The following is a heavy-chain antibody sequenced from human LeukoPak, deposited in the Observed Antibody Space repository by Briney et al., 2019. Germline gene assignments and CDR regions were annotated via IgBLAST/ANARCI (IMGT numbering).Heavy chain of an antibody. CDR2: IYTSGGT. Sequence: SETLSLTCTVSGGSISSYYWSWIRQPAGRGLEWIGRIYTSGGTNYNPSLKSRVTMSVDTSKNQFSLKLSSVTAADTAVYYCAAIHSSSWYDYWGQGTLVTVSS. CDR1: GGSISSYY. J-gene: IGHJ4*02. D-gene: IGHD6-13*01. CDR3: AAIHSSSWYDY. V-gene: IGHV4-4*07.